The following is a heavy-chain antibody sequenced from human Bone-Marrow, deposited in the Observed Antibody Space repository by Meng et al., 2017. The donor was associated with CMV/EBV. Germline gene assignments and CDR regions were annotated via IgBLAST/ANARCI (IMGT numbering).Heavy chain of an antibody. Sequence: GESLKISCAASGFTVSSNYMSWVRQAPGKGLEWVSVIYSGGSTYYADSVKGRFTISRDNSKNTLYLQMNSLRAEDKAVYYCARDLAYWGQGTLITVSS. CDR2: IYSGGST. J-gene: IGHJ4*02. CDR3: ARDLAY. CDR1: GFTVSSNY. V-gene: IGHV3-66*02.